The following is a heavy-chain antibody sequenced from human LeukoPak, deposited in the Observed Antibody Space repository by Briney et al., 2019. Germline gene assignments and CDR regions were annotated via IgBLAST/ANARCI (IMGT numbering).Heavy chain of an antibody. J-gene: IGHJ3*02. D-gene: IGHD1-26*01. CDR2: ISSSSSTI. Sequence: GGSLRLSCAASGFTFSSYSMNWVRQAPGKGLEWVSYISSSSSTIYYADSVKGRFTISRDNAKNSLYLQMNSLRAEDTAVYYCARVGSRDAFDIWSQGTMVTVSS. V-gene: IGHV3-48*01. CDR3: ARVGSRDAFDI. CDR1: GFTFSSYS.